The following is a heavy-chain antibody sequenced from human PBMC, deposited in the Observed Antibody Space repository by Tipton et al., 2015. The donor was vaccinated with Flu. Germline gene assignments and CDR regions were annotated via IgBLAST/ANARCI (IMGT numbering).Heavy chain of an antibody. CDR3: ASITMIRGNYYFGMDV. Sequence: LRLSCAASGFTFSNYVMTWIRQPAGKGLEWIGHAYITGSTSYNPSLRSRVTISIDTSKNQFSPKLSSVTAADTAVYYCASITMIRGNYYFGMDVWGQGTTVTVSS. J-gene: IGHJ6*02. V-gene: IGHV4-4*07. D-gene: IGHD3-10*01. CDR2: AYITGST. CDR1: GFTFSNYV.